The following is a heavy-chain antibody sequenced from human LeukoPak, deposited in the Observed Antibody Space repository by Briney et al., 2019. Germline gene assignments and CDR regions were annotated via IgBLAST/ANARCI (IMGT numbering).Heavy chain of an antibody. CDR1: GGSISSGSYY. CDR2: IYTSGST. Sequence: SQTLSLTCTVSGGSISSGSYYWSWIRQPAGKGLEWIGRIYTSGSTNYNPSLKSRVTISVDTSKNQFSLKLSSVTAADTAVYYCAREYLVRPFQTGPDCSSTSCYPQIWAQGTLVTVSS. V-gene: IGHV4-61*02. CDR3: AREYLVRPFQTGPDCSSTSCYPQI. D-gene: IGHD2-2*01. J-gene: IGHJ4*02.